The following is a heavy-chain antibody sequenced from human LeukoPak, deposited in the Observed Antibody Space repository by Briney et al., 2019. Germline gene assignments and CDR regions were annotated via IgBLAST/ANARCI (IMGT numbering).Heavy chain of an antibody. D-gene: IGHD6-13*01. CDR2: IDWDDDK. CDR3: ARERIAAADFGY. CDR1: GFSLSTSGMC. Sequence: SGPALVKPTQTLTLTCTFSGFSLSTSGMCVSWIRQPPGKALEWLARIDWDDDKHYSTSLKTRLTISKDTSKNQVVLTMTNMDPVDTATYYCARERIAAADFGYWGQGTLVTVSS. J-gene: IGHJ4*02. V-gene: IGHV2-70*11.